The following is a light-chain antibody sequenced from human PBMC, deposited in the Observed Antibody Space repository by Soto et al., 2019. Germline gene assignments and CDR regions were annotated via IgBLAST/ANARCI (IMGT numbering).Light chain of an antibody. CDR1: SSDIGAYNY. J-gene: IGLJ2*01. Sequence: QSALTQPASVSGSPGQSITISCTGASSDIGAYNYVSWYQQHPGKAPQLMIYEVNNRPSGVSNRFSGSKSGNTASLTISGLQAEDEADYYCSSYTTSATRVFGGGTKVTVL. CDR2: EVN. CDR3: SSYTTSATRV. V-gene: IGLV2-14*01.